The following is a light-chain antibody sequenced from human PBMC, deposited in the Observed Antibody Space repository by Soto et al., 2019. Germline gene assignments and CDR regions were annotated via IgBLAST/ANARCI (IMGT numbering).Light chain of an antibody. J-gene: IGKJ2*01. CDR2: VAS. CDR1: QSVSSNY. Sequence: NVLTQSPGTLSLSPGERATLSCRASQSVSSNYFAWYQQKPGQAPRLLIYVASTRANGIPDRFRGSGSGTDFTLSISRLEPEDSAVYYCHQYGDAPQTFGQGTKLEIK. V-gene: IGKV3-20*01. CDR3: HQYGDAPQT.